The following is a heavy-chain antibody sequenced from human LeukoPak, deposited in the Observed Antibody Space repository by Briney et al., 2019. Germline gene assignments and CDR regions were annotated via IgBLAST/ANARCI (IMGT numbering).Heavy chain of an antibody. Sequence: GGSLRLSCAASGFTFSNVAMTWVRQAPGKGLEWVSGISGSGGSTYYADSVKGRFTISRDNSKNTVFLQMSSLRAEDTAVYYCAKEEFYDFWSGYPSRHLDYWGQGTLVTVSS. CDR2: ISGSGGST. CDR3: AKEEFYDFWSGYPSRHLDY. D-gene: IGHD3-3*01. V-gene: IGHV3-23*01. CDR1: GFTFSNVA. J-gene: IGHJ4*02.